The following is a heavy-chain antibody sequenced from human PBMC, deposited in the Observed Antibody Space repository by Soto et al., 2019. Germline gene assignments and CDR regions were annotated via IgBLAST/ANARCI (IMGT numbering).Heavy chain of an antibody. V-gene: IGHV4-59*01. Sequence: SETLSLTCTVSGGSISSYYWSWIRQPPGKGLEWIGYIYYSGSTNYNPSLKSRVTISVDTSKNQFSLKLSSVTAADTAVYYCAREGWAGDSKPNNWFDPWGQGTLVTVSS. J-gene: IGHJ5*02. CDR1: GGSISSYY. CDR3: AREGWAGDSKPNNWFDP. CDR2: IYYSGST. D-gene: IGHD7-27*01.